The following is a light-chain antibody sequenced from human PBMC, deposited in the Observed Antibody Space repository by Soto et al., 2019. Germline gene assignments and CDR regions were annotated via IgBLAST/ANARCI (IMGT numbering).Light chain of an antibody. CDR3: QQTNSFPLT. V-gene: IGKV1-12*01. CDR1: QGISSG. CDR2: GAS. Sequence: DIQMTQSPSSVSASVGDRVTITCRSSQGISSGLAWYQQKPGKAPKLLMSGASSLQSGLPSRFSGSGSGTDFTLTISSLQPEDFASYYCQQTNSFPLTFGGGTKVDIK. J-gene: IGKJ4*01.